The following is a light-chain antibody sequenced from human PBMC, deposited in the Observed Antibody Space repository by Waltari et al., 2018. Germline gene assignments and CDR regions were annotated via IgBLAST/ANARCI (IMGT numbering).Light chain of an antibody. CDR3: QQRTYWPLT. CDR1: QSVSSY. J-gene: IGKJ4*01. CDR2: DAS. Sequence: EIVLTQSPATLSLPPGERATLSCRASQSVSSYLAWYQQKPGQAPRLLIYDASSRATGIPARLSGSGSGTDFTLTISSLETEDFAVYYCQQRTYWPLTFGGGTKVEI. V-gene: IGKV3-11*01.